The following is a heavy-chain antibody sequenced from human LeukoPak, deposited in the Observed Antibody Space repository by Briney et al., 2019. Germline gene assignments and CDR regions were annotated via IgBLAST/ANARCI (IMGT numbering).Heavy chain of an antibody. V-gene: IGHV3-7*03. J-gene: IGHJ6*02. D-gene: IGHD3-16*01. CDR3: ARGGGLDV. CDR2: INHNGNVN. Sequence: GGSLRLSCAASGFTFSSYWMNWARQAAGQGLEWVASINHNGNVNYYVDSVKGRFTISRDNAKNSLYLQMSNLRAEDTAVYFCARGGGLDVWGQGATVTVS. CDR1: GFTFSSYW.